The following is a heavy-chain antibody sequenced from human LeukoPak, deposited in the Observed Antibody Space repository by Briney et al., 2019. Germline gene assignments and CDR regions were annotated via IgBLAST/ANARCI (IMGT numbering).Heavy chain of an antibody. Sequence: GGSLRLSCEGSGFPFGTYWMAWVRQAPGKGLEWVASIKHDGREEHYVDSIKGRFTISRDNGKNSVYLQMNNLRVEDTAMYYCSREFHPWGQGTLVIMSS. CDR1: GFPFGTYW. V-gene: IGHV3-7*01. CDR3: SREFHP. J-gene: IGHJ5*02. CDR2: IKHDGREE.